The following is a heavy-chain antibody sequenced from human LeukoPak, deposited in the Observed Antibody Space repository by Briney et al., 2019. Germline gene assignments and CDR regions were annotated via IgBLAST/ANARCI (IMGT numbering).Heavy chain of an antibody. CDR2: INPNSGGT. J-gene: IGHJ4*02. D-gene: IGHD2-2*01. Sequence: GASVKVSCKASGYAFTGYYMHWVRQAPGQGLEWMGWINPNSGGTNYAQKFQGRVTMTRDTSISTAYMELSRLRSDDTAVYYCARAGDWVVPAALDYWGQGTLVTVSS. V-gene: IGHV1-2*02. CDR3: ARAGDWVVPAALDY. CDR1: GYAFTGYY.